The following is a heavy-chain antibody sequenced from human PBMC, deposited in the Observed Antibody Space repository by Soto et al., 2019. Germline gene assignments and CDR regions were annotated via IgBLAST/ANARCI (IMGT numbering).Heavy chain of an antibody. CDR1: GGSINSGGYS. CDR3: ARVERRLRTPFGYGVAV. D-gene: IGHD4-17*01. J-gene: IGHJ6*01. V-gene: IGHV4-30-2*01. CDR2: IYHTENT. Sequence: QLQLQESGSGLVKPSQTLSLTCTVSGGSINSGGYSWIWIRQPPGKGLEWIGYIYHTENTCYNPSPPDRGTLSPEQSKSQFSLSLCSVTDADTAMYFCARVERRLRTPFGYGVAVWGQGTGVTVSS.